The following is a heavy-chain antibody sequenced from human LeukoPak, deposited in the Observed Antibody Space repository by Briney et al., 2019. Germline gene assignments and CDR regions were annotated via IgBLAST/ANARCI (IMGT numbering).Heavy chain of an antibody. D-gene: IGHD6-19*01. V-gene: IGHV1-46*01. CDR1: GYTLTSYN. Sequence: ASVKVSCKASGYTLTSYNMHWVRQAPGQGLEWMGIINPSSGSTTYAQNFQGRVTMTRDMSTSRVYMQLSSLRSVDSALYYCARAGIAVSGTSYFDYWGQGTLVTVSS. CDR3: ARAGIAVSGTSYFDY. J-gene: IGHJ4*02. CDR2: INPSSGST.